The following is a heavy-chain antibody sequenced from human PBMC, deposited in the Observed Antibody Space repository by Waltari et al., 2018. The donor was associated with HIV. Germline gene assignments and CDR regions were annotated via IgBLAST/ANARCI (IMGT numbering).Heavy chain of an antibody. CDR3: ARIAYDSSGYGWFDP. CDR1: GFTFSSYW. CDR2: MNGDGSTT. D-gene: IGHD3-22*01. Sequence: EVQLVESGGGLVQPGGSLRLSCSASGFTFSSYWMHWVRQAPGKGLGWVSRMNGDGSTTSYGDSVKGRFTISRDNAKNTLYLQMNSLRAEDTAVYYCARIAYDSSGYGWFDPWGQGTLVTVSS. J-gene: IGHJ5*02. V-gene: IGHV3-74*01.